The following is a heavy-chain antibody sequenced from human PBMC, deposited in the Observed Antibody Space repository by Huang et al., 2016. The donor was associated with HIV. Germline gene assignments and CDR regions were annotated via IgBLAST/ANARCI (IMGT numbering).Heavy chain of an antibody. CDR3: ARRMTRGSTGFKLFDY. CDR2: MNHNSGNT. CDR1: GYTFTSYD. J-gene: IGHJ4*02. Sequence: QVQLVQSGAEVKKPGASVKVSCKASGYTFTSYDINWVRQATGQGLEWMGWMNHNSGNTGYAQKFQGRVTMTRNTSISTAYMGLSSLRSEDTAVYYCARRMTRGSTGFKLFDYWGQGTLVTVSS. V-gene: IGHV1-8*01. D-gene: IGHD5-12*01.